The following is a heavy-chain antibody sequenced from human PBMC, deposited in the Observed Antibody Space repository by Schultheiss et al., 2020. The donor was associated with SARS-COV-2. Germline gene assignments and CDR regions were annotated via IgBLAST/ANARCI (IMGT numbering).Heavy chain of an antibody. J-gene: IGHJ4*02. CDR3: ARGVGLTRYYFDY. V-gene: IGHV3-66*02. CDR1: GFTFSSYA. CDR2: VYNGGST. D-gene: IGHD1-26*01. Sequence: GGSLRLSCAASGFTFSSYAMSWVRQAPGKGLEWVSVVYNGGSTYYADSVKGRFTISRDNSKNTLYLQMNSLRAEDTAVYYCARGVGLTRYYFDYWGQGTLVTVSS.